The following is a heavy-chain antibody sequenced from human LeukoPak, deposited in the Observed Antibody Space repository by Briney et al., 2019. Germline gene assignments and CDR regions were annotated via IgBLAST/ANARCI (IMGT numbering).Heavy chain of an antibody. CDR3: ARGGALYDYIWGRYTYYYFDY. D-gene: IGHD3-16*01. V-gene: IGHV3-53*01. J-gene: IGHJ4*02. Sequence: GGSLRLSCAASGFTVSSNYMSWVRQAPGKGLEWVSVIYSGGSTYYADSVKGRLTISRDNSKNTLYLQMNSLRAEDTAVYYCARGGALYDYIWGRYTYYYFDYWGQGTLVTVSS. CDR2: IYSGGST. CDR1: GFTVSSNY.